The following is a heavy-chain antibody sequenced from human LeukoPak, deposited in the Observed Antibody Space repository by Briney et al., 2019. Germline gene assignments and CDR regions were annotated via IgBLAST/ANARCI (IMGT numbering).Heavy chain of an antibody. CDR1: GFTLRGYG. D-gene: IGHD3-9*01. CDR3: VKDTPATGYHLDS. Sequence: GGSLRLSCAASGFTLRGYGMHWVCQAPGKGLEWVAFIRSDGSDKSYADSVKGRFTISRDNSENKLYLQINSLRVEDTAVYYCVKDTPATGYHLDSWGQGTLVTVSS. J-gene: IGHJ4*02. V-gene: IGHV3-30*02. CDR2: IRSDGSDK.